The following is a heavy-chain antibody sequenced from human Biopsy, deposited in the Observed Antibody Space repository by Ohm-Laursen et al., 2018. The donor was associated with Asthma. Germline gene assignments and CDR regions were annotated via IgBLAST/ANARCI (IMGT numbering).Heavy chain of an antibody. J-gene: IGHJ4*02. CDR3: AKDRVAGRSYYFDY. CDR1: GFNFHNYG. Sequence: SSLRLSCSAPGFNFHNYGMNWVRRALGKGLEWVAQILSDGRKINYPDSVKGRFTISRDNSKNMVYLQMNSLRPEDTAVYYCAKDRVAGRSYYFDYWGQGSLVSVSS. V-gene: IGHV3-30*18. D-gene: IGHD6-13*01. CDR2: ILSDGRKI.